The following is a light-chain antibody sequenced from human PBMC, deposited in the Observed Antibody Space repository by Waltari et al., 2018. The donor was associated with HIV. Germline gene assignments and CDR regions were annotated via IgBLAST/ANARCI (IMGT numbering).Light chain of an antibody. V-gene: IGKV3-20*01. J-gene: IGKJ5*01. CDR1: QSVSSSD. Sequence: DIDLTQSPGTLSLSLGERGTLPCRASQSVSSSDFVWYQQRPGQPPKLLIYGASNRATGIPDRFSGSGSGTDFTLTISRLEPDDFVVYYCQQYSNSLITFGQGTRLEIK. CDR3: QQYSNSLIT. CDR2: GAS.